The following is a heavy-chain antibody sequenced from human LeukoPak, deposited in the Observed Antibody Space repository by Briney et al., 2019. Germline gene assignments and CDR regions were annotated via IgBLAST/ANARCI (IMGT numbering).Heavy chain of an antibody. V-gene: IGHV1-2*02. CDR3: ARDYVPAAREPYYYGMDV. Sequence: ASVKVSCKASGYTFTGYYMHWVRPAPGQGLEWMGWINPNSGGTNYAQKFQGRVTMTRDTSISTAYMELSRLRSDDTAVYYCARDYVPAAREPYYYGMDVWGQGTTVTVSS. J-gene: IGHJ6*02. D-gene: IGHD2-2*01. CDR1: GYTFTGYY. CDR2: INPNSGGT.